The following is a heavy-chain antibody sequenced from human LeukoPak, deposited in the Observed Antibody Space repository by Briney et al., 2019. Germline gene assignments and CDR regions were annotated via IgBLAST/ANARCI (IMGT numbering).Heavy chain of an antibody. CDR3: ATAGSYGTFDY. J-gene: IGHJ4*02. V-gene: IGHV3-21*04. D-gene: IGHD3-10*01. CDR2: ISSSSSYI. Sequence: KPGGSLRLSCAVSGFTFSSYSMNWVRQAPGKGLEWVSSISSSSSYIYYADSVKGRFTISRDNSKNTLYLQMNSLRAEDTAVYYCATAGSYGTFDYWGQGTLVTVSS. CDR1: GFTFSSYS.